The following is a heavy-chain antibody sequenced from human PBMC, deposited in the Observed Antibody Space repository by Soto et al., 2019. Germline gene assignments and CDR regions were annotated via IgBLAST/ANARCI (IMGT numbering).Heavy chain of an antibody. V-gene: IGHV5-10-1*01. CDR1: GYSFTSHW. Sequence: GESLKISCKGSGYSFTSHWINWVRQMPGKGLEWMGTIDPSDSYTNYSPSFQGHVTISADKSIRTAYLQWSSLKASDTAMYYCARQGAVAGTMVAGRKACFDPWGQGTLVTVSS. CDR3: ARQGAVAGTMVAGRKACFDP. J-gene: IGHJ5*02. D-gene: IGHD6-19*01. CDR2: IDPSDSYT.